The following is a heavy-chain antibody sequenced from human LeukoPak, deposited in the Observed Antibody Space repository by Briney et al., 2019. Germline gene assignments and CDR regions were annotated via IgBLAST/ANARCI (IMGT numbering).Heavy chain of an antibody. CDR1: GFTFSSYG. Sequence: QTGGSLRLSCAASGFTFSSYGMHWVRQAPGKGLEWVAFIRYDGSNKYHADSVKDRFTISRDNSKNTLYLQMNSLRAEDTAVYYCAAPTGGIVGWLVLDFDYWGQGTLVTVSS. V-gene: IGHV3-30*02. J-gene: IGHJ4*02. CDR3: AAPTGGIVGWLVLDFDY. D-gene: IGHD6-19*01. CDR2: IRYDGSNK.